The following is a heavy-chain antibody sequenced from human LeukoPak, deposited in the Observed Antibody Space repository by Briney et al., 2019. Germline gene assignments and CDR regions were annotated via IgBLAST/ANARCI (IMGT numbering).Heavy chain of an antibody. V-gene: IGHV3-74*01. Sequence: GGSLRLSCETSGFTFRNYWMSWLRQAPGKGLVWVARIKNDGSSASYAESVKGRFIISRDNAKSTLFLQMSSLRAEDTALYYCTRRAARWQFDLWGRGTLLTVSS. CDR2: IKNDGSSA. CDR3: TRRAARWQFDL. J-gene: IGHJ2*01. D-gene: IGHD5-24*01. CDR1: GFTFRNYW.